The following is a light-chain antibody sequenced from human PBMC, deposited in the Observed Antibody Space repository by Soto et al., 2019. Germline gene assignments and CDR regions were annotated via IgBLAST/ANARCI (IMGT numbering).Light chain of an antibody. CDR3: QQYNFGYT. Sequence: IRMTQSPSTLSASVGDRVTITCRASQSINKWVAWSQQKSGRAPKLLIYDAATLQSGVPSRFSGTGSGTDFSLTISSLQPEDFATYYCQQYNFGYTFGQGTRLDIK. J-gene: IGKJ2*01. V-gene: IGKV1-5*01. CDR1: QSINKW. CDR2: DAA.